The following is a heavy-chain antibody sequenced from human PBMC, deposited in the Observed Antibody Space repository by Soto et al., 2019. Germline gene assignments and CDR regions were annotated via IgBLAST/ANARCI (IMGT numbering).Heavy chain of an antibody. CDR3: ARHGGRHSGGIDY. Sequence: QVQLVQSGAEVKKPGSSVKVSCKASGGTFSSYSINWVRQAPGQGREWMGEIIPIFGTANYAQKFQGRVTITADESTSTAYMELSSLRSEDTSVYYCARHGGRHSGGIDYWGQGTLVTVSS. J-gene: IGHJ4*02. CDR1: GGTFSSYS. CDR2: IIPIFGTA. V-gene: IGHV1-69*01. D-gene: IGHD1-26*01.